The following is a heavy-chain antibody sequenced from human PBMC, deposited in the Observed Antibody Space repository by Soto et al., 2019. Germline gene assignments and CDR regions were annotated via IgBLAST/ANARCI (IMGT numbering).Heavy chain of an antibody. CDR2: ISSSSSYI. J-gene: IGHJ4*02. CDR1: GFTFSSYS. CDR3: ARDLPYFPGYSSSQRDYFDY. Sequence: GGSLRLSCAASGFTFSSYSMNWFRQAPGKGLEWVSSISSSSSYIYYADSVKGRFTISRDNAKNSLYLQMNSLRAEDTAVYYCARDLPYFPGYSSSQRDYFDYWGQGTLVTVSS. V-gene: IGHV3-21*01. D-gene: IGHD6-13*01.